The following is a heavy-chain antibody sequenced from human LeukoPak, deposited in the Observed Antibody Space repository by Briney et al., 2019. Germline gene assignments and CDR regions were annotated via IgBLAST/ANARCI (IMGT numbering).Heavy chain of an antibody. CDR2: IKPDGSDK. J-gene: IGHJ5*02. V-gene: IGHV3-7*01. CDR3: SRSLNS. Sequence: GGSLRLSCAASGFSFSSSWMDWVRQAPGKGLEWVANIKPDGSDKSYVDCVKGRFTISRDNAKDSLYLEMDSLRVEDTALYYCSRSLNSWGQGALVTVSS. CDR1: GFSFSSSW.